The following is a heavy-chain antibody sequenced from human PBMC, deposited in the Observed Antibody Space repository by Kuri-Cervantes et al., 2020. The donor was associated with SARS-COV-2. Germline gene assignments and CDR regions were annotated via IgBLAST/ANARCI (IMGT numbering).Heavy chain of an antibody. CDR3: ARDNILFSGSGFDY. J-gene: IGHJ4*02. Sequence: SQTLSLTCAVYGGSISSYYWSWIRQPPGKGLEWIGYFYYSGITNYNPSLKNRVTMSVDTSKNQFSLNLSSVTAADTAVYYCARDNILFSGSGFDYWGQGTLVTVSS. CDR1: GGSISSYY. CDR2: FYYSGIT. D-gene: IGHD1-26*01. V-gene: IGHV4-59*01.